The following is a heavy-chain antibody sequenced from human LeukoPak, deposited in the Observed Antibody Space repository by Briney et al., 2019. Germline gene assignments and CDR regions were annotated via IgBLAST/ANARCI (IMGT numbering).Heavy chain of an antibody. V-gene: IGHV3-66*01. J-gene: IGHJ4*02. D-gene: IGHD4-23*01. CDR2: INSGGST. CDR1: GFTFSSNY. CDR3: ARVATTVVTSFDY. Sequence: GGSLRLSCAASGFTFSSNYMSWVRQAPGKGLEWVSVINSGGSTYYADSVKGRFTISRDNSKNTLYLQMNSLRDEDTAVYYCARVATTVVTSFDYWGQGTLVTVSS.